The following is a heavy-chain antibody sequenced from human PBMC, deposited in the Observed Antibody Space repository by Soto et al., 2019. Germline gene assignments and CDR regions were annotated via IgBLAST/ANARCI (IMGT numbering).Heavy chain of an antibody. J-gene: IGHJ4*02. CDR1: GLTFSDYW. D-gene: IGHD3-10*01. CDR3: ARDGVAPGLYFDH. Sequence: GGSLRLSCTSSGLTFSDYWMDWVRQAPGKGLEWVASIKYDGAEKTYVDSVKGRFTISRDNPKNSVYLPMASLRAEDTAVYYCARDGVAPGLYFDHWGQGTPVTVSS. CDR2: IKYDGAEK. V-gene: IGHV3-7*05.